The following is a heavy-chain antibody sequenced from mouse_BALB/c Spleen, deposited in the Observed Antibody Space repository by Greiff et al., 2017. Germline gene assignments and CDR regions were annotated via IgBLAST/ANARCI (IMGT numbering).Heavy chain of an antibody. CDR1: GYSITSGYY. Sequence: EVQLQQSGPGLVKPSQSLSLTCSVTGYSITSGYYWNWIRQFPGNKLEWMGYISYDGSNNYNPSLKNRISITRDTSKNQFFLKLNSVTTEDTATYYCARDQDGLFDYWGQGTTLTVSS. V-gene: IGHV3-6*02. CDR2: ISYDGSN. J-gene: IGHJ2*01. D-gene: IGHD1-2*01. CDR3: ARDQDGLFDY.